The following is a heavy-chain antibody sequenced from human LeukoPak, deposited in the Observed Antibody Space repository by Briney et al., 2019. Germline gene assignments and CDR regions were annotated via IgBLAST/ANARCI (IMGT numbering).Heavy chain of an antibody. CDR3: VRGIDTTGYSNY. V-gene: IGHV7-4-1*02. CDR2: TDTNTGSP. J-gene: IGHJ4*02. Sequence: ASVKVSCKASGYTFTTYPINWVRQAPGQGLEWMGWTDTNTGSPTYAQGLTGRFVFSLDTSVSTAFLQINSLKAEDTALYYCVRGIDTTGYSNYWGQGTLVTVSS. D-gene: IGHD3-22*01. CDR1: GYTFTTYP.